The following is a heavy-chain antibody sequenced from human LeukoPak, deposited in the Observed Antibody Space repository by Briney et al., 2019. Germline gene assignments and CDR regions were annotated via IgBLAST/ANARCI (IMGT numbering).Heavy chain of an antibody. CDR1: GYTFTGYY. CDR2: FDPEDGET. CDR3: ATGPFYDFWSGYSDY. V-gene: IGHV1-24*01. Sequence: GASVKVSCKASGYTFTGYYMHWVRQAPGKGLEWMGGFDPEDGETIYAQKFQGRVTMTEDTSTDTAYMELSSLRSEDTAVYYCATGPFYDFWSGYSDYWGQGTLVTVSS. D-gene: IGHD3-3*01. J-gene: IGHJ4*02.